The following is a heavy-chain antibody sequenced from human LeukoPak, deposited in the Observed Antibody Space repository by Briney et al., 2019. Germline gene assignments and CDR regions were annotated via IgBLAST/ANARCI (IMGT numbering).Heavy chain of an antibody. CDR3: TRSGIQLWLPFDY. CDR2: IYYSGST. Sequence: YWSWIRQPPGKGLEGIGYIYYSGSTNYNPSLKSRVTISLDTSKNQFSLKLSSVTAADTAVYYCTRSGIQLWLPFDYWGQGTLVTVSS. V-gene: IGHV4-59*08. J-gene: IGHJ4*02. CDR1: Y. D-gene: IGHD5-18*01.